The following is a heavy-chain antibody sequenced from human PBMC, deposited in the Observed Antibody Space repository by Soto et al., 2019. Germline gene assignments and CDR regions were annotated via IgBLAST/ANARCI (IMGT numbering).Heavy chain of an antibody. V-gene: IGHV4-39*01. D-gene: IGHD6-19*01. Sequence: SETLSLTCTVSGGSISSSSYYWGWIRQPPGKGLEWIGSIYYSGSTYYNPSLKSRVTISVDTSKNQFSLKLSSVTAADTAVYYCARHNRPIIAVGGTGGLFDPWGQGTLVTVSS. J-gene: IGHJ5*02. CDR2: IYYSGST. CDR1: GGSISSSSYY. CDR3: ARHNRPIIAVGGTGGLFDP.